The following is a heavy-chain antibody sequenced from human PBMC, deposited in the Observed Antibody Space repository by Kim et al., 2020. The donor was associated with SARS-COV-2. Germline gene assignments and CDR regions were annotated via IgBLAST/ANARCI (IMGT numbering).Heavy chain of an antibody. D-gene: IGHD1-26*01. Sequence: YNPSLQGRVTISVDTSKNQLSLKRSAVTAADTAVYYCARAREEPEYYFDYWGQGTLVTVSS. J-gene: IGHJ4*02. V-gene: IGHV4-31*02. CDR3: ARAREEPEYYFDY.